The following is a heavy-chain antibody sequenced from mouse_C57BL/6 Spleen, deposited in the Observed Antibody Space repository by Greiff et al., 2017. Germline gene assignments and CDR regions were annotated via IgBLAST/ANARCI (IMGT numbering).Heavy chain of an antibody. D-gene: IGHD2-4*01. CDR3: ARGGDYDY. J-gene: IGHJ2*01. CDR2: IDPSDSET. CDR1: GYTFTSYW. V-gene: IGHV1-52*01. Sequence: VQLQQPGAELVRPGSSVKMSCKASGYTFTSYWMHWVKQRPINGLEGIGNIDPSDSETHYNQKFKDKATLTVYKSSSTAYMQLSSLTSEDTAVFYCARGGDYDYWRQGTTRTVSS.